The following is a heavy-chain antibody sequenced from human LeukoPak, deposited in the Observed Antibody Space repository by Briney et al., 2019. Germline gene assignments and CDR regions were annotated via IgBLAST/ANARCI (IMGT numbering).Heavy chain of an antibody. Sequence: GASVKVSCKASGGTFSSYAISWVRQAPGQGLEWMGGFIPIFGTANYAQKFQGRVTITADESTSTAYMELSSLRSEDTAVYYCASPYCSGGSCYSYFDYWGQGTLVTVSS. D-gene: IGHD2-15*01. J-gene: IGHJ4*02. V-gene: IGHV1-69*13. CDR2: FIPIFGTA. CDR1: GGTFSSYA. CDR3: ASPYCSGGSCYSYFDY.